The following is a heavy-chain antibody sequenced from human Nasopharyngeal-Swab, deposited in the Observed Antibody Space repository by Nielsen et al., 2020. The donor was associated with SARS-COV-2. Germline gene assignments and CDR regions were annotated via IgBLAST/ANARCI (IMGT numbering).Heavy chain of an antibody. CDR3: AKSPRGGYCSSTSCTGDV. V-gene: IGHV4-34*01. Sequence: SDALSLTCAVYGGSFSGYYWSWIRQPPGKGLEWIGEINHSGSTNYNPSLKSRVTISVDTSKNQFSLKLSSVTAADTAVYYCAKSPRGGYCSSTSCTGDVWGKGTTVTVSS. CDR2: INHSGST. CDR1: GGSFSGYY. D-gene: IGHD2-2*01. J-gene: IGHJ6*04.